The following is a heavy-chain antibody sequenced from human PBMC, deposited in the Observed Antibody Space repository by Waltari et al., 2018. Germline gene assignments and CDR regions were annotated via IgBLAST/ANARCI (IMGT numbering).Heavy chain of an antibody. V-gene: IGHV3-30*01. J-gene: IGHJ4*02. Sequence: QVQLVESGGGVVQPGRSLRLSCAASGFTFSSYAMHWVRQAPGKGLEWVAVISYDGSNKYYADSVKSRFTISRDNSKNTLYLQMNSLRAEDTAVYYCSRDGYYSSGYYFDFWGQGTLVTVSS. CDR2: ISYDGSNK. CDR1: GFTFSSYA. CDR3: SRDGYYSSGYYFDF. D-gene: IGHD3-22*01.